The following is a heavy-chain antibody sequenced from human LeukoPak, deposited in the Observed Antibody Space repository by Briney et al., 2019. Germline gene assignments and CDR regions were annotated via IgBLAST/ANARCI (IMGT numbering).Heavy chain of an antibody. CDR2: IYYSGST. J-gene: IGHJ4*02. CDR1: GGSISSYY. V-gene: IGHV4-59*01. D-gene: IGHD6-13*01. Sequence: SETLSLTCTVSGGSISSYYWSWIRQPPGKGLEWIGYIYYSGSTNYNPSLKSRVTITVDTSKNQFSLKLSSVTAADTAVYYCARGVAAAGIDYWGQGTLVTVSS. CDR3: ARGVAAAGIDY.